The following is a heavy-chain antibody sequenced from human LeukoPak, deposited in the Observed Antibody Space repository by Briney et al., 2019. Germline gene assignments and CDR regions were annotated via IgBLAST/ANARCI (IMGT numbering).Heavy chain of an antibody. CDR1: GYRFTSYG. CDR3: ARVVSYYYYYGMDV. CDR2: INPNSGGT. Sequence: GASVKVSCKASGYRFTSYGISWVRQAPGQGLEWMGWINPNSGGTNYAQKFQGRVTMTRDTSISTAYMELSRLRSDDTAVYYCARVVSYYYYYGMDVWGQGTTVTVSS. V-gene: IGHV1-2*02. J-gene: IGHJ6*02.